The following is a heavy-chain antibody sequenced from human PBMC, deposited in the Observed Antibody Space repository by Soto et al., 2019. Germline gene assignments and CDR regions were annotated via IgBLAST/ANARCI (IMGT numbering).Heavy chain of an antibody. D-gene: IGHD3-10*01. CDR2: IYYSGST. Sequence: QVQLQESGPGLVMPSQTLSLTCTVSGGSITSDNYCWTWIRQHPVKGLEWRGHIYYSGSTSYNPSLKSRVTISIDTSKNQFSLKLTSVTAADPAVYYCARDGDYFGSGSPPLLSKWGQGTLVTVSS. CDR3: ARDGDYFGSGSPPLLSK. J-gene: IGHJ4*02. CDR1: GGSITSDNYC. V-gene: IGHV4-31*03.